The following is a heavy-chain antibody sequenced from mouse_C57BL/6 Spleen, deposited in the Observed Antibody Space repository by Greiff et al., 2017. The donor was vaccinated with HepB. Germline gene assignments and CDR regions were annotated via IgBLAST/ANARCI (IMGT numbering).Heavy chain of an antibody. CDR1: GYTFTDYN. CDR2: INPSNGGT. CDR3: ASSNWGLDY. Sequence: EVQLQQSGPELVKPGASVKMSCKASGYTFTDYNMHWVKQSHGKSLEWIGNINPSNGGTNYNEKFKSKATLTVDKSSSTAYMQLSSLTSEDSAVYYCASSNWGLDYWGQGTTLTVSS. V-gene: IGHV1-18*01. J-gene: IGHJ2*01. D-gene: IGHD4-1*01.